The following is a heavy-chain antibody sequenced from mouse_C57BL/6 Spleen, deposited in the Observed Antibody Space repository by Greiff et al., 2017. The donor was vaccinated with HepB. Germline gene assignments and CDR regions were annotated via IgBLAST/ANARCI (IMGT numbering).Heavy chain of an antibody. V-gene: IGHV5-9-1*02. J-gene: IGHJ2*01. CDR2: ISSGGDYI. Sequence: DVMLVESGEGLVKPGGSLKLSCAASGFTFSSYAMSWVRQTPEKRLEWVAYISSGGDYIYYADTVKGRFTISRDNARNTLYLQMSSLKSEDTAMYYCTRDGWGLYFDYWGQGTTLTVSS. D-gene: IGHD2-3*01. CDR1: GFTFSSYA. CDR3: TRDGWGLYFDY.